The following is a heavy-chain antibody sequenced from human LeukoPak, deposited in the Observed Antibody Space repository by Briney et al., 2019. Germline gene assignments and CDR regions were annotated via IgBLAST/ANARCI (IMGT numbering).Heavy chain of an antibody. CDR1: GGSMSSSDHF. CDR3: ARHPAYRSGWYWYFDL. V-gene: IGHV4-39*01. J-gene: IGHJ2*01. D-gene: IGHD6-19*01. Sequence: SETLSLTCTVSGGSMSSSDHFWGWIRQPPGKALEWLASVYYIGSTYYNPSLRSRLSISLDTSKKQLSLKLDPVTAADTAVYYCARHPAYRSGWYWYFDLWGRGTLVTVSS. CDR2: VYYIGST.